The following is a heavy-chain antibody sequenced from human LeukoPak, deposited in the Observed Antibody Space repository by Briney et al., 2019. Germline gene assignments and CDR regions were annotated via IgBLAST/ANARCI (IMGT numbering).Heavy chain of an antibody. CDR3: SRESGPFSPFGH. V-gene: IGHV4-4*02. D-gene: IGHD1-26*01. J-gene: IGHJ4*02. CDR1: GGSISSTNW. CDR2: ISLSGRT. Sequence: PSETLSLTCGVSGGSISSTNWYSWVRQPPGQGLEWIGEISLSGRTNYNPSLKSRVTMSLDESKNRLSLNLASVTAADTAVYYCSRESGPFSPFGHWGQGTLVAVTS.